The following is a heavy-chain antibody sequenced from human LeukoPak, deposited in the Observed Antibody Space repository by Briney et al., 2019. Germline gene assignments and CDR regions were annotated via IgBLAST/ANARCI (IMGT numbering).Heavy chain of an antibody. Sequence: ASVKVSCKASGFTFTGYDIHWLRQAPGQSLEWMGWINANSGDKNYAQTLQGRVTMTRDTSMSTAYMELGRLRSDDTAVYYCARGRWERSGCYYLDYWGQGTLVTVSS. V-gene: IGHV1-2*02. CDR1: GFTFTGYD. D-gene: IGHD6-19*01. CDR2: INANSGDK. J-gene: IGHJ4*02. CDR3: ARGRWERSGCYYLDY.